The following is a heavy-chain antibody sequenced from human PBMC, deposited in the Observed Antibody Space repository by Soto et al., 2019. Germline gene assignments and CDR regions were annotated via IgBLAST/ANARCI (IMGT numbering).Heavy chain of an antibody. V-gene: IGHV1-46*01. CDR2: INPSGGST. J-gene: IGHJ6*02. D-gene: IGHD2-2*01. Sequence: ASVKVSCKASGYTFTSYYMHWVRQAPGQGLEWMGIINPSGGSTSYAQKFQGRVTMTRDTSTSTAYMELRSLRSDDTAVYYCARVLRSTSLYYYYGMAVWGQGTTVTVSS. CDR1: GYTFTSYY. CDR3: ARVLRSTSLYYYYGMAV.